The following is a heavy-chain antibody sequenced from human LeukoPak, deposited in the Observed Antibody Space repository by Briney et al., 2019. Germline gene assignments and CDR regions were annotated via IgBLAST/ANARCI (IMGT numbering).Heavy chain of an antibody. CDR3: ARDRLSYDSSGYYYFFDY. Sequence: SETLSLTCTVSGGSISSYYWSWIRQPAEKGLEWIGRIYTSGSTNYNPSLKSRVTMSVDTSKNQFSLKLSSVTAADTAVYYCARDRLSYDSSGYYYFFDYWGQGTLVTVSS. V-gene: IGHV4-4*07. CDR1: GGSISSYY. J-gene: IGHJ4*02. D-gene: IGHD3-22*01. CDR2: IYTSGST.